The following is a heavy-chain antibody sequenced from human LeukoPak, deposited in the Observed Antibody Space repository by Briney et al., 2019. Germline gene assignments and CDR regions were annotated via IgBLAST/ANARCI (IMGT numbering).Heavy chain of an antibody. CDR2: ISGSGGST. D-gene: IGHD6-19*01. CDR3: ANDGSAAVAGLFDY. J-gene: IGHJ4*02. V-gene: IGHV3-23*01. Sequence: PGGSLRLSCAASGFTFSSYAMSWVRQAPGRGLEWVSAISGSGGSTYYADSVKGRFTISRDNSKNTLYLQMNSLRAEDTAVYYCANDGSAAVAGLFDYWGQGTLVTVSS. CDR1: GFTFSSYA.